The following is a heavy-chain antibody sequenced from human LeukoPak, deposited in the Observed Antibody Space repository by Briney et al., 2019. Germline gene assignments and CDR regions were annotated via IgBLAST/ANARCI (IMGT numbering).Heavy chain of an antibody. D-gene: IGHD6-19*01. V-gene: IGHV4-59*01. CDR3: ARVSCSGWYVDY. CDR2: IYYSGST. CDR1: GGSISSYY. Sequence: PSETLSLTCAVSGGSISSYYWSWIRQPPGKGLEWIGYIYYSGSTNYNPSLKSRVTISVDTSKNQFSLKLSSVTAADTAVYYCARVSCSGWYVDYWGQGTLVSVSS. J-gene: IGHJ4*02.